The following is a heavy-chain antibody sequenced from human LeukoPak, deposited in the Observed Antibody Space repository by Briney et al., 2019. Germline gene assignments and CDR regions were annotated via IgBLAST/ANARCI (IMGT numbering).Heavy chain of an antibody. CDR1: GGSISSNSDY. CDR3: ARESKSYDGSGYYHDY. V-gene: IGHV4-39*02. CDR2: IYYSGNT. D-gene: IGHD3-22*01. J-gene: IGHJ4*02. Sequence: SETLSLTCTVSGGSISSNSDYWGWIRQPPGKGLEWIGSIYYSGNTYYNSTLKSRVTISIDTSKNQFSLKLTSVTAADTAVYYCARESKSYDGSGYYHDYWGQGTLVTVSS.